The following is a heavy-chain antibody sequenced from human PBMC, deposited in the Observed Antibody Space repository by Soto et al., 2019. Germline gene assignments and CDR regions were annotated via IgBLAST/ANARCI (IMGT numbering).Heavy chain of an antibody. Sequence: SETLSLTCTVSGTSISSSSYYLGRIRQPPGKGLEWIGSIYYSGSTYYNPSLKTRVTISVDTSKNQFSLKLSSVTAADTAVYYCASPKIAFYNWFDPWGQGTLVTVSS. D-gene: IGHD3-3*02. V-gene: IGHV4-39*01. J-gene: IGHJ5*02. CDR1: GTSISSSSYY. CDR3: ASPKIAFYNWFDP. CDR2: IYYSGST.